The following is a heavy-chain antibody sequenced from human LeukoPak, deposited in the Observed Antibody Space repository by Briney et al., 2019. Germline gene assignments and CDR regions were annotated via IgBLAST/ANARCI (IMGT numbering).Heavy chain of an antibody. CDR2: IIPIFGTA. D-gene: IGHD2-2*01. CDR3: AVNCSSTSCHFDY. V-gene: IGHV1-69*01. CDR1: GGTFSSYA. Sequence: ASVKVSCKASGGTFSSYAISWVRQAPGQGLEWMGGIIPIFGTANYAQKFQGRVTITADESTSTAHVELSSLRSEDTAVYYCAVNCSSTSCHFDYWGQGTLVTVSS. J-gene: IGHJ4*02.